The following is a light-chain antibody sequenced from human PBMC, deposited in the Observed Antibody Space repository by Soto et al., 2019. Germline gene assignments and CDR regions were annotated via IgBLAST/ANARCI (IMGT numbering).Light chain of an antibody. CDR1: SSDVGGYNF. V-gene: IGLV2-14*03. CDR2: DVN. CDR3: SSYTATSSPV. Sequence: QSALTQPASVSGSPGQSITISCTGTSSDVGGYNFVSWYRQHPGTAPQLIIYDVNNRPSGVSNRYSGSKFDNTASLTISGLQAEDDADYYCSSYTATSSPVFGGGTKLTVL. J-gene: IGLJ3*02.